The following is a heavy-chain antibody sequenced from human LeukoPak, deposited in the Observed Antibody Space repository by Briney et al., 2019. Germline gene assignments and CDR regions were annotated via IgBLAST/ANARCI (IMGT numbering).Heavy chain of an antibody. Sequence: GGSLRLSCAASGFTFSTYAMNWIRQAPGKGLEWVSSISSTGTYIYYGDLVQGRFTISRDNAKNSLFLQMNSLRAEDTAVYYCARGVGNFRYYFDYWGQGTLVTVSS. D-gene: IGHD2/OR15-2a*01. V-gene: IGHV3-21*01. CDR2: ISSTGTYI. CDR1: GFTFSTYA. CDR3: ARGVGNFRYYFDY. J-gene: IGHJ4*02.